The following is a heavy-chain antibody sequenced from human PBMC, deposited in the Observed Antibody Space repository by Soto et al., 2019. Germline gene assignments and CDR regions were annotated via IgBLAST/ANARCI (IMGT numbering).Heavy chain of an antibody. CDR1: GGSISSYY. D-gene: IGHD3-3*01. J-gene: IGHJ5*02. V-gene: IGHV4-59*01. CDR2: IYYSGST. CDR3: ARSMGGFWSGYFYNWFDP. Sequence: PSETLSLTCTVSGGSISSYYWSWIRQPPWKGLEWIGYIYYSGSTNYNPSLKSRVTISVDTSKNQFSLKLSSVTAADTAVYYCARSMGGFWSGYFYNWFDPWGQGTLVTVSS.